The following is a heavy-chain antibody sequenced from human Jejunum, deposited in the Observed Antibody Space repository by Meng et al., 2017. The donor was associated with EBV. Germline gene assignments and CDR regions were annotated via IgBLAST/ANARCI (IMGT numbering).Heavy chain of an antibody. J-gene: IGHJ4*02. V-gene: IGHV3-15*01. CDR3: IRNWNDDY. CDR2: FQHETL. CDR1: GVTFSNTW. Sequence: VQLLWAGVCIVQPGGFIRLSCAAYGVTFSNTWMSWVRQAPGKGLRWIGRFQHETLYYAAPIKGRFTISRDDSQNTLYLQMNSLKIDDTAVYYCIRNWNDDYWGQGTLVTVSS. D-gene: IGHD1-1*01.